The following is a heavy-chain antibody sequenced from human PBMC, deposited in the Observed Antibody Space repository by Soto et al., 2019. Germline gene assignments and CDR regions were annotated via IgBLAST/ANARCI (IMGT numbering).Heavy chain of an antibody. V-gene: IGHV1-3*01. D-gene: IGHD6-19*01. CDR1: GYTFTGYA. Sequence: ASVKVSCKASGYTFTGYAMHWVRQAPGQRLEWMGWVNAGNGNTKYSQKFQGRVTITRDTSASTAYMELSSLRSEDAAVYYCARAVAVAAFFDTWGQGALVTVSS. CDR2: VNAGNGNT. CDR3: ARAVAVAAFFDT. J-gene: IGHJ4*02.